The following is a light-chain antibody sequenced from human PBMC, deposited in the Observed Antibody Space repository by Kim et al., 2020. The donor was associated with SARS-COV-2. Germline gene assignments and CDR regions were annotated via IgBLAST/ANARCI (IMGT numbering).Light chain of an antibody. J-gene: IGLJ2*01. CDR1: KLGAIS. CDR3: QVWDSGTV. CDR2: RDS. Sequence: VSVALGQHARIPCGGNKLGAISVHWYQQKPGQAPVLVIYRDSNRPSGIPERFSGSNSGNTATLTISRAQGGDEADYYCQVWDSGTVFGGGTQLTVL. V-gene: IGLV3-9*02.